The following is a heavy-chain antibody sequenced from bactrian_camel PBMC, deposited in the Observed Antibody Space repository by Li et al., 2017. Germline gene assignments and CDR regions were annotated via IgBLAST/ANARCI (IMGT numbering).Heavy chain of an antibody. CDR3: ATDRRSGAYCNALLKVPPSSDFGY. CDR1: GYTFPRNC. Sequence: VQLVESGGGSVLAGGSLRLSCEASGYTFPRNCMGWFRQAPGKEREGVAVIYTGDGLTYYDDSFEGRFTISRDNAKNTVYLQMNSLKPEDTAMYYCATDRRSGAYCNALLKVPPSSDFGYWGQGTQVTVS. CDR2: IYTGDGLT. D-gene: IGHD2*01. V-gene: IGHV3S31*01. J-gene: IGHJ6*01.